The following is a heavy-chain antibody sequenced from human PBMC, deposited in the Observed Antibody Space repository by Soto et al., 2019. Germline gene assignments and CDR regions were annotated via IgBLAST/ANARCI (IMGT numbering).Heavy chain of an antibody. Sequence: GGSLRLSCTASGFDSSDYSMSCVRQAPGKGLEWVGHIKSKTDGGTTDYAAPVKGRFTISRDDSKNTLYLQMNSLNTEDTAVYYCTTGTWIQLWLPDLWGQGTLVTAPQ. CDR2: IKSKTDGGTT. J-gene: IGHJ5*02. CDR3: TTGTWIQLWLPDL. CDR1: GFDSSDYS. V-gene: IGHV3-15*01. D-gene: IGHD5-18*01.